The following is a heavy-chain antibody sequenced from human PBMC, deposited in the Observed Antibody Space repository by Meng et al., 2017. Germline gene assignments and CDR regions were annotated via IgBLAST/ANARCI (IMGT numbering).Heavy chain of an antibody. J-gene: IGHJ6*04. Sequence: SVKVSCKASGGTFSSYTISWVRQAPGQGLEWMGRIIPILGIANYAQKFQGRVTITADKSTSTAYMELSSLRSEDTAVYYCEREWYSSSWFLPDYYYGMDVWGKGTTVPVSS. V-gene: IGHV1-69*04. CDR2: IIPILGIA. CDR3: EREWYSSSWFLPDYYYGMDV. D-gene: IGHD6-13*01. CDR1: GGTFSSYT.